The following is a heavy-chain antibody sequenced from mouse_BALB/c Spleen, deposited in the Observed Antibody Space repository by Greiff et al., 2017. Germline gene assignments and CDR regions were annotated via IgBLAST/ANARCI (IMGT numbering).Heavy chain of an antibody. CDR1: GYTFSSYW. D-gene: IGHD1-1*01. J-gene: IGHJ3*01. CDR3: ARRDGRFAY. CDR2: ILPGSGST. V-gene: IGHV1-9*01. Sequence: QVQLQQSGAELMKPGASVKISCKATGYTFSSYWIEWVKQRPGHGLEWIGEILPGSGSTNYNEKFKGKATFTADTSSNTAYMQLSSLTSEDSAVYYCARRDGRFAYWGQGTLVTVSA.